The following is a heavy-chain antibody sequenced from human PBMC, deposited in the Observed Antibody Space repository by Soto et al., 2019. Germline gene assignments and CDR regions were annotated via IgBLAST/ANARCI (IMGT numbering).Heavy chain of an antibody. V-gene: IGHV1-69*13. Sequence: ASVKVSCKASGGTFSSYAISWVRQAPGQGLEWMGGIIPIFGTANYAQKFQGRVTITADESTSTAYMELSSLRSEDTAVYYCAREDPCLISGGSCYHSDDAFDIWGQGTMVTVSS. CDR1: GGTFSSYA. D-gene: IGHD2-15*01. J-gene: IGHJ3*02. CDR3: AREDPCLISGGSCYHSDDAFDI. CDR2: IIPIFGTA.